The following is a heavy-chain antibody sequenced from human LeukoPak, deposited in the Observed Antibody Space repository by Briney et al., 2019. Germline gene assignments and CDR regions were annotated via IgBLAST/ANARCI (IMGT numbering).Heavy chain of an antibody. CDR1: GFTFGDYA. V-gene: IGHV3-49*04. Sequence: GGSLRLSCTASGFTFGDYAMSWVRQAPGKGLEWVGFIRSKTYGGTTEYAASVKGRFTISRDDSKSIAYLQMNSLKTEDTAVYYCTRDRGSSGWNFDYWGQGTLVAVSS. CDR3: TRDRGSSGWNFDY. D-gene: IGHD6-19*01. CDR2: IRSKTYGGTT. J-gene: IGHJ4*02.